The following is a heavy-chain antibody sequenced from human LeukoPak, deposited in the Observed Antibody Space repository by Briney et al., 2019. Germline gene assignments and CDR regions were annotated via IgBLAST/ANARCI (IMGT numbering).Heavy chain of an antibody. CDR2: IYYSGST. V-gene: IGHV4-59*01. D-gene: IGHD6-13*01. J-gene: IGHJ3*02. Sequence: PSETLSLTCTAPGGSISSYYWSWIRQPPGKGLEWIGYIYYSGSTNYNPSLKSRVTISVDASKNQFSLKLSSVTAADTAVYYCARVSGIAAPREAFDIWGQGTMVTVSS. CDR3: ARVSGIAAPREAFDI. CDR1: GGSISSYY.